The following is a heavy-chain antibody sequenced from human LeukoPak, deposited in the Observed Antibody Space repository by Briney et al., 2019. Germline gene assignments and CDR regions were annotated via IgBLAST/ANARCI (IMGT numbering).Heavy chain of an antibody. CDR3: ARTFGYSSGWYDY. V-gene: IGHV3-30*04. J-gene: IGHJ4*02. Sequence: GGSLRLSCEASGFTFSSYAMHWVRQAPGKGLEWVAVISYDGSNKYYADSVKGRFTISRDNSKNTLYLQMNSLRAEDTAVYYCARTFGYSSGWYDYWGQGTLVTVSS. D-gene: IGHD6-19*01. CDR1: GFTFSSYA. CDR2: ISYDGSNK.